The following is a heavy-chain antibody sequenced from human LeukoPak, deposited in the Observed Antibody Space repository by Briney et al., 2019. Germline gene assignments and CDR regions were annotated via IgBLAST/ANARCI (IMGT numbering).Heavy chain of an antibody. V-gene: IGHV3-30*04. Sequence: GGSLRLSCAASGFTFSSYALHWVRQAPGKGLEWVAVISYDGSNKYYADSAKGRFTISRDNSKNTLYLQMNSLRAEDTAVYYCARGDSSGYYSTFDYWGQGTLVTVSS. CDR3: ARGDSSGYYSTFDY. D-gene: IGHD3-22*01. J-gene: IGHJ4*02. CDR1: GFTFSSYA. CDR2: ISYDGSNK.